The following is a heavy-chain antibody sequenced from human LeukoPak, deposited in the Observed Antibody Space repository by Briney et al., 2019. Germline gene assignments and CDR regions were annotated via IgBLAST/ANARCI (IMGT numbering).Heavy chain of an antibody. CDR1: GFTFSDYY. D-gene: IGHD3-10*01. J-gene: IGHJ4*02. CDR3: ARDQYGLGYGSLFDY. Sequence: GGSLRLSCAASGFTFSDYYMTWIRQAPGKGLEWVSYISSSGITIYYADSVKGRFAISRDNAKKSLYLEMNSLRAEDTAVYYCARDQYGLGYGSLFDYWGQGTLVAVSS. V-gene: IGHV3-11*01. CDR2: ISSSGITI.